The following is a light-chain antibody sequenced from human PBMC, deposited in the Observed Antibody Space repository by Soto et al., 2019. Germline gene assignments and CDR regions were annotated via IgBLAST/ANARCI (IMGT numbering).Light chain of an antibody. CDR2: EDN. V-gene: IGLV2-23*01. CDR1: SSDVGSYNL. J-gene: IGLJ2*01. CDR3: CSYAGSHVV. Sequence: QSALTQPASVSGSPGQSITISCTGISSDVGSYNLVSWYQQHPGKAPKFMIFEDNKRPLGVSNSFSGSKSGNTASLTISGLQTEDEADYYCCSYAGSHVVFGGGTKLTVL.